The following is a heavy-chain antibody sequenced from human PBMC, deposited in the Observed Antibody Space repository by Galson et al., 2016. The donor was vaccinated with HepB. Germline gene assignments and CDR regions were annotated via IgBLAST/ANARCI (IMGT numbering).Heavy chain of an antibody. CDR2: ISDSGGGT. J-gene: IGHJ4*02. CDR1: GFTFNTFA. D-gene: IGHD6-19*01. V-gene: IGHV3-23*01. CDR3: AKEHSGYFDY. Sequence: SLRLSCAASGFTFNTFAMHWVRQAPGKGLEWVSAISDSGGGTYYADSVKGRFTISRDKSKNTLYLQMNSLRAEDTAVYYCAKEHSGYFDYWGQGTLVTVSS.